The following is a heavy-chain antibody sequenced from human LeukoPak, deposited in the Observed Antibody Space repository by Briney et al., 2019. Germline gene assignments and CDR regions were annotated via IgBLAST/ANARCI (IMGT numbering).Heavy chain of an antibody. CDR1: GFTFSSNA. D-gene: IGHD1-1*01. V-gene: IGHV3-23*01. CDR3: ARGGTASFDP. Sequence: GGSLRLSCAASGFTFSSNAMAWVRQAPGKGLEWVSAIGGSVDYTFYAESVKGRFTISRDNAKNTLYLQMNSLRAEDTAVYYCARGGTASFDPWGQGTLVTVSS. CDR2: IGGSVDYT. J-gene: IGHJ5*02.